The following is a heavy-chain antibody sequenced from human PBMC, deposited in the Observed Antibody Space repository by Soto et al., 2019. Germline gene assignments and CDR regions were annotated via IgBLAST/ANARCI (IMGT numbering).Heavy chain of an antibody. CDR3: VHRRDGYNSAFFDY. Sequence: SVQISCKASGGTVSSYAFSWVRQAPGQGLEWMGGIIRIFHTPTYAQKFQGRVTITADESTSTAYMELITLRSDDTAVYYCVHRRDGYNSAFFDYWGQGTLVTVSS. V-gene: IGHV1-69*13. J-gene: IGHJ4*02. CDR1: GGTVSSYA. CDR2: IIRIFHTP. D-gene: IGHD5-12*01.